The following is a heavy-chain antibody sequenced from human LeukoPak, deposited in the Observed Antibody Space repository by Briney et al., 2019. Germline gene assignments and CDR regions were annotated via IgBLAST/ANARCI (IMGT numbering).Heavy chain of an antibody. D-gene: IGHD3-16*01. CDR1: GYTFTSYG. Sequence: ASVKVSCKASGYTFTSYGISWVRQAPGQGLEWMGWISAYNGNTNYAQKLQGRVTMTTDTSTSTAYMELRSLRSDDTAVYYCARGSIMITFRGVSDYWGQGTLVTVSS. V-gene: IGHV1-18*01. CDR2: ISAYNGNT. CDR3: ARGSIMITFRGVSDY. J-gene: IGHJ4*02.